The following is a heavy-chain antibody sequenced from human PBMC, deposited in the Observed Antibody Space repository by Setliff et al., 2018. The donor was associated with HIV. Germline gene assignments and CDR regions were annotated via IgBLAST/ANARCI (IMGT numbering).Heavy chain of an antibody. CDR1: GGSISSGTYY. D-gene: IGHD3-16*01. V-gene: IGHV4-61*09. CDR2: IYSTGNT. J-gene: IGHJ4*02. Sequence: SETLSLTCTVSGGSISSGTYYWSWIRQPAGKGLEWIGHIYSTGNTNYNSSLKSRVTMSIETSKNQFSLELSSVTAADTAVFYCARARGSMGYINTFDVWGQGSLVTVSS. CDR3: ARARGSMGYINTFDV.